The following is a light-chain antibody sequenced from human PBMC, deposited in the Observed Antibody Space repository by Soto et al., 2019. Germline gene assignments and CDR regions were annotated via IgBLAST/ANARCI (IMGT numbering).Light chain of an antibody. J-gene: IGLJ2*01. V-gene: IGLV2-14*01. CDR3: SSYTTVSSLEGVV. CDR2: DVS. Sequence: QSALTQPASVSGSPGQSITISCTGTSSDIGGYNYVSWYQQHPGKAPKLLIYDVSNRPSGVSNRFSASKSGNTASLTISGLQAEHEADYYCSSYTTVSSLEGVVFGGGTKLTVL. CDR1: SSDIGGYNY.